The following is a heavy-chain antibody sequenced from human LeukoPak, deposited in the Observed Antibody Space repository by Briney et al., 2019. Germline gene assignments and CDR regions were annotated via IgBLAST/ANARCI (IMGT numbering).Heavy chain of an antibody. CDR2: ISGNGGRT. CDR3: ARDPGYSYGPGAFDI. D-gene: IGHD5-18*01. Sequence: GGSLRLSCAASGFTFSSSAMSWVRQAPGKGLEWVSAISGNGGRTYYADSVRGRFTISRDNSKNTLFLQVNSLRAEDTAVYYCARDPGYSYGPGAFDIWGQGTMVTVSS. J-gene: IGHJ3*02. CDR1: GFTFSSSA. V-gene: IGHV3-23*01.